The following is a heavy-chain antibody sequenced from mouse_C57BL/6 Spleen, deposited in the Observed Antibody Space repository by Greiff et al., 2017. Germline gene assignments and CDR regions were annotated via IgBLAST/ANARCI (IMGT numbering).Heavy chain of an antibody. J-gene: IGHJ2*01. CDR1: GYSFTGYY. D-gene: IGHD2-4*01. CDR3: ARKDGDYEGDYFDY. V-gene: IGHV1-42*01. Sequence: VQLQQSGPELVKPGASVKISCKASGYSFTGYYMNWVKQSPEKSLEWIGEINPSTGGTTYNQKFKAKATLTVDKSSSTAYMQLKSLTSEDSAVYYCARKDGDYEGDYFDYWGQGTALTVSS. CDR2: INPSTGGT.